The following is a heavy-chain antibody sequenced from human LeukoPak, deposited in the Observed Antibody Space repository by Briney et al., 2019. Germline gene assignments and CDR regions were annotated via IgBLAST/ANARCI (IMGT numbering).Heavy chain of an antibody. V-gene: IGHV4-59*01. J-gene: IGHJ4*02. CDR3: ARGRSPYDILTGY. D-gene: IGHD3-9*01. CDR2: IYYSGST. CDR1: GGSISSYY. Sequence: SETLSLSCTVSGGSISSYYWSWIRQPPGKGLEWIGYIYYSGSTNYNPSLKSRVTISVDTSKNQFSLKLSSVTAADTAAYYCARGRSPYDILTGYWGQGTLVTVSS.